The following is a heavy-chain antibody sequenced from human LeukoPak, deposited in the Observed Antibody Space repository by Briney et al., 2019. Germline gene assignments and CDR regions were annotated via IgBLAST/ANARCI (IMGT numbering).Heavy chain of an antibody. J-gene: IGHJ4*02. D-gene: IGHD3-9*01. Sequence: SETLSLTCTVSGGSVSSGDYYRSWIRPPPGKGLEWIGYIYYSGSTNYNPSLKSRVTISVDTSKIQFSLKLSSVTAADTAVYDLARSPTGTWYFDYWGQGTLVTVSS. V-gene: IGHV4-61*08. CDR1: GGSVSSGDYY. CDR3: ARSPTGTWYFDY. CDR2: IYYSGST.